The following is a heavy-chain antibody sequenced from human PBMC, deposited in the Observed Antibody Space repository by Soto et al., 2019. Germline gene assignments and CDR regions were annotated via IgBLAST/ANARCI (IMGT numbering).Heavy chain of an antibody. D-gene: IGHD3-9*01. CDR1: GFTFNAHA. CDR2: ISGDGKST. J-gene: IGHJ6*01. V-gene: IGHV3-23*01. Sequence: EVEVLESGGGLQQPGGSLRLSCVASGFTFNAHAMTWVRQGPGVGLEWTSSISGDGKSTYYAGSVKGRFTVSRDISKNTLTLEMNSLRVDETATYYCVKDWTGNKCPCLDVWGQGTAVTVS. CDR3: VKDWTGNKCPCLDV.